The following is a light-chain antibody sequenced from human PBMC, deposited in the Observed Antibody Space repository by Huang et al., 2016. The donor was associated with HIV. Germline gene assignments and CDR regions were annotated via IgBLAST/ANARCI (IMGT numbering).Light chain of an antibody. CDR3: MQSLQIPWT. V-gene: IGKV2-28*01. Sequence: DVVMTQSPLSLPVTPGEPASISCRSSQSLLHNNGYNFVDWYLQKLGQSPQLLIYLGSNRASGVPDRFSGSGSGTDFTLKISKVEAEDVGIYYCMQSLQIPWTFGQGTKVE. CDR2: LGS. CDR1: QSLLHNNGYNF. J-gene: IGKJ1*01.